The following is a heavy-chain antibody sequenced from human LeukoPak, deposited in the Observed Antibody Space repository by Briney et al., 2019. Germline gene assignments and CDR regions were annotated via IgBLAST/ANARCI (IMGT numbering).Heavy chain of an antibody. Sequence: PSETLSLTCTVSGGSISSDEYWTWIRQPPGEGLEWIGYIYHTGSTYYNPSLKGRVTISVDKSKSQFSLKLTSVIAADTAVYYCATYSSSSKHYFDHWGQGTLVTVSS. CDR2: IYHTGST. D-gene: IGHD6-6*01. J-gene: IGHJ4*02. CDR3: ATYSSSSKHYFDH. CDR1: GGSISSDEY. V-gene: IGHV4-30-2*01.